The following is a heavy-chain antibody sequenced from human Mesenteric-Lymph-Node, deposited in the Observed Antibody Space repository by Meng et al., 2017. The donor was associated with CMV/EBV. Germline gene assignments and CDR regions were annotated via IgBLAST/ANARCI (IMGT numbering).Heavy chain of an antibody. CDR3: TRLSDSSGYLNWFDP. CDR1: FAFSGAA. V-gene: IGHV3-73*01. CDR2: IRRKAKSKET. D-gene: IGHD3-22*01. J-gene: IGHJ5*02. Sequence: FAFSGAAMKWVGQASGKGMEWVGRIRRKAKSKETVYEVSVKGRLTISRDDSKNTAYLQMNSLKTEDTAAYYCTRLSDSSGYLNWFDPWGQGTLVTVSS.